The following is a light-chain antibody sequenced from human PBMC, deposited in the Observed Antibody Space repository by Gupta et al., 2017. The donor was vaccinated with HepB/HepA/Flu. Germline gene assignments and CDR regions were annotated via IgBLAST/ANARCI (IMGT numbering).Light chain of an antibody. CDR2: GAS. CDR1: QSVSNN. J-gene: IGKJ1*01. CDR3: QQYKNWPVT. Sequence: ETVMTQSPVTLSVSPGNSATLSCRASQSVSNNIAWYRQQPGQAPRLLISGASTRATGVPARFSGSGSGTEFTLTISSLQSEDFAVYFCQQYKNWPVTFGQGTKVEIK. V-gene: IGKV3-15*01.